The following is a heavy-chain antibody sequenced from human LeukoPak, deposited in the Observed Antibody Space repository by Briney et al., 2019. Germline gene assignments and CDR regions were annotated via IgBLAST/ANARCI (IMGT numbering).Heavy chain of an antibody. J-gene: IGHJ3*02. CDR2: IYYSGST. D-gene: IGHD1-26*01. CDR3: ARAPELLEGAAFDI. Sequence: SETLSLTCSVSGGSISSYYWSWIRQPPGKGLEWIGYIYYSGSTNYNPSLKSRVTISVDTSKNQFSLKLSSVTAADTAVYYCARAPELLEGAAFDIWGQGTMVTVSS. V-gene: IGHV4-59*01. CDR1: GGSISSYY.